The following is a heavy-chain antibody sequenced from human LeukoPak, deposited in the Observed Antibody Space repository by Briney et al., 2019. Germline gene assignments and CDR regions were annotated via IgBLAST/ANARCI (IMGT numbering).Heavy chain of an antibody. J-gene: IGHJ4*02. Sequence: PGGSLRLSCAASGFTFSSYGMHWVRQAPGKGLEWVAFIRYDGSNRYYADSVKGRFTISRDNSKNTLYLQMNSLRAEDTAVYYCASVYYYDCIGYSTYYFDYWGQGTLVTVSS. CDR3: ASVYYYDCIGYSTYYFDY. D-gene: IGHD3-22*01. CDR1: GFTFSSYG. CDR2: IRYDGSNR. V-gene: IGHV3-30*02.